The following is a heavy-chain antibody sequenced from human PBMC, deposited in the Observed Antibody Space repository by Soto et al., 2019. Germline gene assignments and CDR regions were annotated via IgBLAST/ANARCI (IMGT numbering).Heavy chain of an antibody. CDR1: GYTFIDYY. CDR3: ARGPVTAWDNWFHL. V-gene: IGHV1-2*04. Sequence: QVQLVQSGAEVKKPGASVKVSCKTSGYTFIDYYIHWVRQAPGQGLEWMGWINANSGGTNYAQKFQGWVTLTRDTSISTAYMELNTDDTAVYYCARGPVTAWDNWFHLWGQGTLVTVSS. D-gene: IGHD2-21*02. CDR2: INANSGGT. J-gene: IGHJ5*02.